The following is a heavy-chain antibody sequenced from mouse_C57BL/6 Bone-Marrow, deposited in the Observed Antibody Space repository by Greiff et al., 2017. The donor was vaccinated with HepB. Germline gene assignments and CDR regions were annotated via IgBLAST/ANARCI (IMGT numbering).Heavy chain of an antibody. CDR1: GFNIKDDY. CDR3: TTPPYYYGSIFAY. D-gene: IGHD1-1*01. J-gene: IGHJ3*01. Sequence: EVQLQQSGAELVRPGASVKLSCTASGFNIKDDYMHWVKQRPEQGLEWIGWIDPENGDTEYASKFQGKATITADTSSNTAYLQLSSLTSEDTAVYYCTTPPYYYGSIFAYWGQGTLVTVSA. CDR2: IDPENGDT. V-gene: IGHV14-4*01.